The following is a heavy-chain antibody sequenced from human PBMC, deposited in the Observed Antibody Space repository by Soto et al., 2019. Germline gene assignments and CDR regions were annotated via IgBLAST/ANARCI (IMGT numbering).Heavy chain of an antibody. CDR2: ISYDGNVA. Sequence: QVQLVESGGGVGQPWRSLRLSCAASGFPFSSYGMHWVRQAPGKGLEWVTVISYDGNVAYYADSVKGRFTISRDNSKNTLYLQMNSLRTEDTAMYYCAKAGPITNWYFDYWGQGTLVPVSS. J-gene: IGHJ4*02. D-gene: IGHD1-1*01. CDR1: GFPFSSYG. V-gene: IGHV3-30*18. CDR3: AKAGPITNWYFDY.